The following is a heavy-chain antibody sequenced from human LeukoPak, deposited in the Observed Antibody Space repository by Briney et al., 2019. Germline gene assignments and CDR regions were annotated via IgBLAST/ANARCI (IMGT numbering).Heavy chain of an antibody. D-gene: IGHD3-10*01. V-gene: IGHV5-51*01. J-gene: IGHJ6*03. CDR1: GYSFTSYW. Sequence: GESLQISCKGSGYSFTSYWIGWVRQMPGKDLEWMGIIYPGDSDTRYSPSFQGQVTISADKSISTAYLQWSSLKASDTAMYYCARHHGSGSYFRHYMDVWGKGTTVTVSS. CDR2: IYPGDSDT. CDR3: ARHHGSGSYFRHYMDV.